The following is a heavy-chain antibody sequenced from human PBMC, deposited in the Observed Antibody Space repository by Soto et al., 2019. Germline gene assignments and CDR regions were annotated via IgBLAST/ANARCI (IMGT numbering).Heavy chain of an antibody. CDR1: GFTVSSNY. Sequence: PGGSLRLSCAASGFTVSSNYMSWVRQAPGKGLEWVSVIYSGGSTYYADSVKGRFTISRDNSKNTLYLQMNSLRAEDTAVYYCATSIAAAGSRPYYYYYGMDVWGQGTTVTVSS. CDR2: IYSGGST. J-gene: IGHJ6*02. CDR3: ATSIAAAGSRPYYYYYGMDV. D-gene: IGHD6-13*01. V-gene: IGHV3-53*01.